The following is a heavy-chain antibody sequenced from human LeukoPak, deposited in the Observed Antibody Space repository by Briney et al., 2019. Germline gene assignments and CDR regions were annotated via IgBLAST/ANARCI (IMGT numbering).Heavy chain of an antibody. CDR2: IYYNGYT. Sequence: KTSETLSLTCTVSGGSIGTYYWSWIRQPPGKGLEWIGYIYYNGYTDYNPSLKSRVTISLHTSKNQFSLNLSSVTAADTAVYYCARGYTSGWSPALDIWGQGTMVTVSS. CDR3: ARGYTSGWSPALDI. CDR1: GGSIGTYY. V-gene: IGHV4-59*01. J-gene: IGHJ3*02. D-gene: IGHD6-19*01.